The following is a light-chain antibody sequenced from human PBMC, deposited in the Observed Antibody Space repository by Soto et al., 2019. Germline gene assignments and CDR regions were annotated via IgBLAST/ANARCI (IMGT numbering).Light chain of an antibody. Sequence: DIQMTQSPSSLSASVGDRFTITCLASQSISSYLNWYQQKPGKAPKLLIYAASSLQSGVPSRFSGSGSGTDFTLTISSLQPEDFATYYCQQSYSTPRTSGQGTKVDIK. CDR1: QSISSY. J-gene: IGKJ1*01. V-gene: IGKV1-39*01. CDR3: QQSYSTPRT. CDR2: AAS.